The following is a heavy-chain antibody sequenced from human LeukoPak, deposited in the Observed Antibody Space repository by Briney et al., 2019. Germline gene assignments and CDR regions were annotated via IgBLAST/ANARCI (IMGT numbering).Heavy chain of an antibody. CDR2: INPNSGGT. V-gene: IGHV1-2*02. CDR1: GHTFTGYY. Sequence: ASVKVSCKASGHTFTGYYMHWVRQAPGQGLEWMGWINPNSGGTNYAQKFQGRVTMTRDTSISTAYMELSRLRSDDTAVYYCARGGYSGYDRYYYYMDVWGKGTTVTISS. J-gene: IGHJ6*03. D-gene: IGHD5-12*01. CDR3: ARGGYSGYDRYYYYMDV.